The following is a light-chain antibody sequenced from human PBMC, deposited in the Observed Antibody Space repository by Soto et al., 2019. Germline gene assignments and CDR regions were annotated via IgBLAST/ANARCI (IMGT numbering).Light chain of an antibody. CDR1: QGISSA. V-gene: IGKV1-13*02. J-gene: IGKJ3*01. CDR3: QPFNSYPVT. Sequence: AIQLTQSPSSLSASVGDRVTITCRASQGISSALAWYQQKPGKAPKLLIYDASSLESGVPSRFSGSGSGTDFTLTISSLQPEDFETYYCQPFNSYPVTFGPGTKVDIK. CDR2: DAS.